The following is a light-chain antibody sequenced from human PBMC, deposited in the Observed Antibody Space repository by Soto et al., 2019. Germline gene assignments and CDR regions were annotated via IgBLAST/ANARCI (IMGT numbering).Light chain of an antibody. CDR3: QQYNNCPPYT. CDR1: RSVSST. J-gene: IGKJ2*01. CDR2: DAS. Sequence: EIVMTQSPSTLSVSPGERATLSCRASRSVSSTLALYQQKPGQAPRLLMYDASTRATGIPARFSGSGSGTAVTLTISSLQSEDFAVDYCQQYNNCPPYTFGQGTQLEI. V-gene: IGKV3-15*01.